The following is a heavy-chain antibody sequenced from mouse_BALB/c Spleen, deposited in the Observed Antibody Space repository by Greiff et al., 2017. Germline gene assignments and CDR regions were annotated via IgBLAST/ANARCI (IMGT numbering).Heavy chain of an antibody. J-gene: IGHJ4*01. V-gene: IGHV3-6*02. D-gene: IGHD2-3*01. Sequence: EESGPGLVKPSQSLSLTCSVTGYSITSGYYWNWIRQFPGNKLEWMGYISYDGSNNYNPSLKNRISITRDTSKNQFFLKLNSVTTEDTATYYCARNGYYVGAMDYWGQGTSVTVSS. CDR2: ISYDGSN. CDR1: GYSITSGYY. CDR3: ARNGYYVGAMDY.